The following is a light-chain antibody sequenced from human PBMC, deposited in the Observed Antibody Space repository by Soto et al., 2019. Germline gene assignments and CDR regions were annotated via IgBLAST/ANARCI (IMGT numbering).Light chain of an antibody. Sequence: EIVLTQSPATLSLSTGESATLSCRASQSINTYLAWYQQKPGQAPRLLIYDASNRATGIPARFSGSGSETHFTLTIRSLEPEDFAVHYCQQRYNWPITFGQGTRLEIK. CDR2: DAS. V-gene: IGKV3-11*01. CDR1: QSINTY. J-gene: IGKJ5*01. CDR3: QQRYNWPIT.